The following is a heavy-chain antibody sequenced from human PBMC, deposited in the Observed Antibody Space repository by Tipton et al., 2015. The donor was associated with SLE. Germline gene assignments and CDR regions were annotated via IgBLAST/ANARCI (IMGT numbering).Heavy chain of an antibody. CDR2: IIPILGIA. J-gene: IGHJ4*02. V-gene: IGHV1-69*09. D-gene: IGHD6-19*01. CDR1: GGTFSSYT. Sequence: QLVQSGAEVKKPGSSVKVSCKASGGTFSSYTISWVRQAPGQGLEWMGRIIPILGIANYAQKFQGRVTITADKSTSTAYMELSSLRSEDTAVYYCARHAGQGIAVAGTVDYWGQGTLVTVSS. CDR3: ARHAGQGIAVAGTVDY.